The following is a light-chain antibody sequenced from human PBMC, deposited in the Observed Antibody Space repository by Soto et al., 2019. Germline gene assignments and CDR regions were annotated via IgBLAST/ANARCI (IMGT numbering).Light chain of an antibody. Sequence: IVMTQSPDILAVSPGETVTLSCRASQSLSDNLAWYQQKPGQAPRLLIFRASSRASGVPARFSGGGSGTELILTISTLQSEGFAVYYCQKYGNWPLWTFGPGTKVDIK. CDR3: QKYGNWPLWT. CDR2: RAS. V-gene: IGKV3-15*01. J-gene: IGKJ1*01. CDR1: QSLSDN.